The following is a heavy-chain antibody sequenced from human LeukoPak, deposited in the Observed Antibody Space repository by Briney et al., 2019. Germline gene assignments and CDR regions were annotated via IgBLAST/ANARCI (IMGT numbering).Heavy chain of an antibody. CDR3: ATVTHCSSTSCYPEFDY. D-gene: IGHD2-2*01. CDR2: FDPEDGET. V-gene: IGHV1-24*01. CDR1: GYTLTELS. J-gene: IGHJ4*02. Sequence: ASVKVSCKVSGYTLTELSMHWVRQAPGKGLEWMGGFDPEDGETIYAQKFQGRVTMTEDTSTDTAYMELSSLRSEDTAVYYCATVTHCSSTSCYPEFDYWGPGTLVTVSS.